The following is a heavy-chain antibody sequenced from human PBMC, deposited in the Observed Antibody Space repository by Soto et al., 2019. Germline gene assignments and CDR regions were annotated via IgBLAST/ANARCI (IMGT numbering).Heavy chain of an antibody. CDR3: ARDRRYCSRGRCNIGCFPP. J-gene: IGHJ5*02. V-gene: IGHV4-59*01. CDR2: IYYSGST. CDR1: AGTIRRGD. D-gene: IGHD2-15*01. Sequence: SQKRRDSNTGSAGTIRRGDWLGCRQPPEKGLEWIGYIYYSGSTNYNPSLKSRVTISVDTSKNQFSLKLSSVTAADTAVYYCARDRRYCSRGRCNIGCFPPWGQGTLLTVS.